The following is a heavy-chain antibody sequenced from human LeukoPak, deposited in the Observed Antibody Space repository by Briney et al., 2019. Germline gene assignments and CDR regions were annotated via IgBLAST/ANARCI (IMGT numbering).Heavy chain of an antibody. D-gene: IGHD1-26*01. J-gene: IGHJ4*02. Sequence: GGSLRLSCAASGFTFSSYSMNWVRQAPGKGLEWVSSISSSYNYIYYADSVKGRFTISRDNAKNSVYLQMNSLRAEDTAVYYCVKRSGLYFDYWGQGTLVTVSS. CDR3: VKRSGLYFDY. CDR1: GFTFSSYS. CDR2: ISSSYNYI. V-gene: IGHV3-21*01.